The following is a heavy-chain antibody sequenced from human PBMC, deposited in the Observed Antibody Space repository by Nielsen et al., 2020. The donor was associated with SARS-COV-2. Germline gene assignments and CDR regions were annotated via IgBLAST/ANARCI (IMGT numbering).Heavy chain of an antibody. J-gene: IGHJ4*02. Sequence: ASVKVSCKASGYTFTSYGISWVRQAPGQGLEWMGWINPNSGGTKYAQKFQGRVTMTRDTSISTAYMELSRLRSDDTAVYYCARTGIAVAGIDFDYWGQGTLVTVSS. CDR3: ARTGIAVAGIDFDY. V-gene: IGHV1-2*02. CDR1: GYTFTSYG. D-gene: IGHD6-19*01. CDR2: INPNSGGT.